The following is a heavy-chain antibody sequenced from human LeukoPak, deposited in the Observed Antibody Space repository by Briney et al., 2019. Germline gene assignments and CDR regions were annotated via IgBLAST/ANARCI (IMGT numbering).Heavy chain of an antibody. V-gene: IGHV4-4*02. J-gene: IGHJ4*02. CDR3: ARDYSSGWSYFDY. Sequence: SETLSLTCAVSGGSISSSNWWSWVRQPPGKGLEWIGEIYHSGSTNYNPSLKSRVTISVDKSKNQFSLKLSSVTAADTAVYYCARDYSSGWSYFDYWGQGTLVTVSS. CDR2: IYHSGST. D-gene: IGHD6-19*01. CDR1: GGSISSSNW.